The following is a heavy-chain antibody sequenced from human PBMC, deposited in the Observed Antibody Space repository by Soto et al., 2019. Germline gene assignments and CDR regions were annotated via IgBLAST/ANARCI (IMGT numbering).Heavy chain of an antibody. D-gene: IGHD3-16*02. V-gene: IGHV3-23*01. CDR1: GFSFSSYA. CDR2: ISGSGGDT. J-gene: IGHJ4*02. CDR3: ARPGYYDYTWGSYLDY. Sequence: PGGSLRLSCAASGFSFSSYAMTWVRQAAGKGLEWVSAISGSGGDTYYADSVKGRFTISRDNSKNTLYLQMDRLRVEDTAVYYCARPGYYDYTWGSYLDYWGQGILVTVSS.